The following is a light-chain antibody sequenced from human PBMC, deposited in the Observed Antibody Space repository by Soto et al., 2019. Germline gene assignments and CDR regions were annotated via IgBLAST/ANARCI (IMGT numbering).Light chain of an antibody. CDR2: WAS. J-gene: IGKJ1*01. CDR1: QSVLYSSNNKNY. V-gene: IGKV4-1*01. CDR3: QQYYRPWT. Sequence: DIVMTQSPDSLAVSLGERATINCKSSQSVLYSSNNKNYLAWYQQKPGQPPMLLIYWASTRESGVPDRFSGSGSRTDFTLTISSLQAEDVAVYYCQQYYRPWTFGQGTKVEIK.